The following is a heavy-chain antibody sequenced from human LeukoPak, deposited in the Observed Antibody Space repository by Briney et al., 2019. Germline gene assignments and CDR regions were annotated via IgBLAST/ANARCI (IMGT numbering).Heavy chain of an antibody. D-gene: IGHD3-3*01. Sequence: GGSLRLSCAASGFTFSSYAMSWVRQAPGKGLEWVSAISGSGGSTYYADSVKGRFTIPRDNSKNTLYLQMNSLRAEDTAVYYCAKERGHVLRFLEWLGYFDYWGQGTLVTVSS. J-gene: IGHJ4*02. CDR1: GFTFSSYA. CDR3: AKERGHVLRFLEWLGYFDY. V-gene: IGHV3-23*01. CDR2: ISGSGGST.